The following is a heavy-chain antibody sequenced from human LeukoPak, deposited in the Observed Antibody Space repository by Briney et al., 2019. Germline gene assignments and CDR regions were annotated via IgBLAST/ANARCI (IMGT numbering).Heavy chain of an antibody. J-gene: IGHJ4*02. V-gene: IGHV1-2*02. D-gene: IGHD2-2*01. CDR1: GYTFTGYY. CDR2: INPNSGGT. CDR3: ARDLTRRYCSSTSCYYPTGGY. Sequence: ASVKVSCKASGYTFTGYYMHWVRQAPGQGLEWMGWINPNSGGTNYAQKLQGRVTMTTDTSTSTAYMELRSLRSDDTAAYYCARDLTRRYCSSTSCYYPTGGYWGQGTLVTVSS.